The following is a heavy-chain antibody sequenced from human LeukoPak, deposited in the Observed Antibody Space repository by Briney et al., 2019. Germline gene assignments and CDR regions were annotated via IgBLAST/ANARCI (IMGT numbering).Heavy chain of an antibody. CDR2: ISGSGGST. V-gene: IGHV3-23*01. CDR3: AKGLVVPAASYYFDY. Sequence: PGGSLRLSCAASGFTFSSYGMSWVRQAPGKGLEWVSAISGSGGSTYYADSVKGRFTISRDNSKNTLYLQMNSLRAEDTAVYCCAKGLVVPAASYYFDYWGQGTLVTVSS. D-gene: IGHD2-2*01. J-gene: IGHJ4*02. CDR1: GFTFSSYG.